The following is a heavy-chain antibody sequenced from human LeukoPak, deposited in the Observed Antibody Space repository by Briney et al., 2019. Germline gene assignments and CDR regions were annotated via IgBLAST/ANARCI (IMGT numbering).Heavy chain of an antibody. CDR2: ISHDGSVT. D-gene: IGHD6-25*01. CDR3: AKEPNSYSSGWYFQH. Sequence: PGGSLRLSCVASGFTFSHYGMQWVRQAPGKGLGWVAVISHDGSVTFYADSVKGRFTISRDNSKYTVDLQMYSLRAEDTAVYYCAKEPNSYSSGWYFQHWGQGTLVTVSS. V-gene: IGHV3-30*18. J-gene: IGHJ1*01. CDR1: GFTFSHYG.